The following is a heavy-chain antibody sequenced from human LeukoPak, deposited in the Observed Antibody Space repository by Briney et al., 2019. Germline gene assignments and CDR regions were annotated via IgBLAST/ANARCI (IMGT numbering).Heavy chain of an antibody. CDR3: AKDPRTGAVSGIFYFDY. V-gene: IGHV3-30*18. D-gene: IGHD6-19*01. CDR1: GFTFSSYG. Sequence: GGSLRLSCAASGFTFSSYGVHWVRQAPGKGLEWVAVISYDGSNKYYADSVKGRFTISRDNSKNTLYLQMNSLRAEDTAVYYCAKDPRTGAVSGIFYFDYWGQGTLLTVSS. CDR2: ISYDGSNK. J-gene: IGHJ4*02.